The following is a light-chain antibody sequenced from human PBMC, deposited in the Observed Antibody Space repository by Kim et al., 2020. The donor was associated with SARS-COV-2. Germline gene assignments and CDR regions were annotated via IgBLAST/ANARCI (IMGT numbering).Light chain of an antibody. V-gene: IGLV3-21*04. CDR1: NIGSKS. J-gene: IGLJ3*02. CDR3: QVWDSSSDRNWV. CDR2: YDS. Sequence: SYELTQPPSVSVAPGKTARITCGGNNIGSKSVHWYQQKPGQAPVLVIYYDSDRPSGIPERFSGSNSGNTATLTISRVEAGDEADYYCQVWDSSSDRNWVFGGGTQLTVL.